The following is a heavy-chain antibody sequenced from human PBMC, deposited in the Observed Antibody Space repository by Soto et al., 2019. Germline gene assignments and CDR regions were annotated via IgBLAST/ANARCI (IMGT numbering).Heavy chain of an antibody. CDR1: GFTLSAYS. CDR3: ARDVSPESSSLYLDAFDF. J-gene: IGHJ3*01. CDR2: INRDGSKK. D-gene: IGHD6-13*01. V-gene: IGHV3-7*05. Sequence: EVQLEESGGDLVQPGGSLRLSCAASGFTLSAYSMTWVRQAPGKGLEWVANINRDGSKKSYLDSVRGRLTISRDNFGNSLYLQMDSLRADVPALYDGARDVSPESSSLYLDAFDFWGQGTMVTVSS.